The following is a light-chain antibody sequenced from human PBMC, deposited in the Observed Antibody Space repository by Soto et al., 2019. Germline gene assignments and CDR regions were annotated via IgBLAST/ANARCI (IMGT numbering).Light chain of an antibody. CDR1: QSGSSSY. CDR2: GAS. Sequence: EIVLTQSPGTLSLSPGERATLSCRASQSGSSSYLAWYQQKPGQAPRLLIYGASSRATGIPDRFSGSGSGTDFTLTISRLEPEGFAVYYCQQYGSSQTFGQGTKVEIK. V-gene: IGKV3-20*01. CDR3: QQYGSSQT. J-gene: IGKJ1*01.